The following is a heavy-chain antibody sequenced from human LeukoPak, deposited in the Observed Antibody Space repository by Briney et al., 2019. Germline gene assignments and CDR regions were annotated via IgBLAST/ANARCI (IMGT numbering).Heavy chain of an antibody. CDR1: GASISSSDRY. CDR2: ISGSGGST. D-gene: IGHD4-23*01. J-gene: IGHJ6*03. Sequence: PSETLSLTCTVSGASISSSDRYWGWIRQPPGKGLEWVSAISGSGGSTYYADSVKGRFTISRDNSKNTLYLQMNSLRAEDTAVYYCAKADYGGNPDYYYYYYMDVWGKGTTVTVSS. CDR3: AKADYGGNPDYYYYYYMDV. V-gene: IGHV3-23*01.